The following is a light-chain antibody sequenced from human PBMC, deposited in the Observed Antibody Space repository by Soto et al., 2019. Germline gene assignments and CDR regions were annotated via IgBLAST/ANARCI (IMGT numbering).Light chain of an antibody. J-gene: IGKJ4*01. CDR2: DPS. CDR3: QQYNNWPPLT. Sequence: EIVMTQSPATLSVSPGERATLSSRASQSVSSNLAWYQQKPGQAPRLLIYDPSTRATGIPARFSGSGSGTEFTLTISSLQSEDFAVYYCQQYNNWPPLTFGGGTKVEIK. V-gene: IGKV3-15*01. CDR1: QSVSSN.